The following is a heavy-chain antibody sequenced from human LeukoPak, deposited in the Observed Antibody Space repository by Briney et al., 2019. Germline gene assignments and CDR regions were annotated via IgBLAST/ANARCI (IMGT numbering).Heavy chain of an antibody. Sequence: PGGSLRLSCAASGFTFSSYAMSWVRQVRGMGLERVSAISGSGGSTYYADSVKGRFTISRDNSKNTLYLQMNSLRAEDTAVYYCAKDALAAAGIYYFDYWGQGTLVTVSS. CDR1: GFTFSSYA. CDR3: AKDALAAAGIYYFDY. CDR2: ISGSGGST. V-gene: IGHV3-23*01. D-gene: IGHD6-13*01. J-gene: IGHJ4*02.